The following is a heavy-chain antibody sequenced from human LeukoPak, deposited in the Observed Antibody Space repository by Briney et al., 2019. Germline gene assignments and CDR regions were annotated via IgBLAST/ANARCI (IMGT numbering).Heavy chain of an antibody. J-gene: IGHJ6*03. D-gene: IGHD6-19*01. CDR3: ARGRIAVAGTYIPSNWGPQLYYMDV. V-gene: IGHV3-7*01. CDR1: GFTFSTYW. CDR2: IKQDGSEK. Sequence: GGSLRLSCAASGFTFSTYWMTWVRQAPGKGLEWVANIKQDGSEKYYVDSVKGRFTISRDNAKNSLYLQMNSLRAEDTAVYYCARGRIAVAGTYIPSNWGPQLYYMDVWGKGTTVTVSS.